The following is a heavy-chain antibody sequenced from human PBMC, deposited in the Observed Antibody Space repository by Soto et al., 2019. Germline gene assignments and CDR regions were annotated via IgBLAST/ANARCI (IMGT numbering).Heavy chain of an antibody. V-gene: IGHV3-23*01. CDR3: AKALRPSLNFFYYMDV. J-gene: IGHJ6*03. Sequence: EVQLLESGGGLVQPGGSLRLSCVVSGFTFGSYAMSWVRQAPEKGPEWVAILGGNGFTTYYADSVKGRFTISGDKSKNTLFLQMNSLRADDTAVYYCAKALRPSLNFFYYMDVWGRGTSVTVSS. CDR2: LGGNGFTT. CDR1: GFTFGSYA. D-gene: IGHD2-2*01.